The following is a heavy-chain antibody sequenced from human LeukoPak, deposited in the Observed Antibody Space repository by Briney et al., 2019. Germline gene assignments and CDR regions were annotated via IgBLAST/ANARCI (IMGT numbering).Heavy chain of an antibody. CDR3: ARLPLWFGEQESLPN. CDR1: GGSFSAYY. J-gene: IGHJ4*02. CDR2: INHSGST. D-gene: IGHD3-10*01. V-gene: IGHV4-34*01. Sequence: SETLSLTCAVFGGSFSAYYWSWIRRPPGKGLEWIGEINHSGSTNYNPSLKSRVTISIDTSKNQFSLKLSSVTAADTAVYYCARLPLWFGEQESLPNWGQGSLVTVSS.